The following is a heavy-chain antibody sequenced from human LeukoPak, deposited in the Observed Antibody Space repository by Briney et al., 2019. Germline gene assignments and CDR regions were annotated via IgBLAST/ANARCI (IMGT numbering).Heavy chain of an antibody. CDR1: GFTFSSSA. CDR3: AKAGVAARQRAFYFDY. CDR2: ISGSGGST. D-gene: IGHD6-6*01. Sequence: GGSLRLSCAASGFTFSSSAMSWVRQAPGKGLEWVSAISGSGGSTYYADSVEGRFTISRDNSKNTLYLQMNSLRAEDTAVYYCAKAGVAARQRAFYFDYWGQGTLVTVSS. V-gene: IGHV3-23*01. J-gene: IGHJ4*02.